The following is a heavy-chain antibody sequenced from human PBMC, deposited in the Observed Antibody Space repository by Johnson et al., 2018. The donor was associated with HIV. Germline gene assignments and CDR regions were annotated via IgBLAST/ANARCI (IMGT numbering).Heavy chain of an antibody. CDR3: AKDQHGPLVPTVMRDDAFDI. Sequence: VRLVESGGGLIQPGGSLRLSCAASGFTVSSNYMSWVRQAPGKGLEWVSVIYSGGSTYYADSVKGRFTVSRDNSKNAVYLQMNSLGAGDTAVYYCAKDQHGPLVPTVMRDDAFDIWGQGTMVTVSS. J-gene: IGHJ3*02. V-gene: IGHV3-53*01. CDR1: GFTVSSNY. CDR2: IYSGGST. D-gene: IGHD5-12*01.